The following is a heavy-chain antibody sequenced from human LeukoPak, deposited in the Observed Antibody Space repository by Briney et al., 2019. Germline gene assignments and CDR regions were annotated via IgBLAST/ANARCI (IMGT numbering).Heavy chain of an antibody. V-gene: IGHV3-23*01. CDR1: GFTFSSYS. D-gene: IGHD3-22*01. J-gene: IGHJ3*02. CDR3: AKIEGDYYDSSGYYRGLHAFDI. CDR2: ISGSGGST. Sequence: QPGGSLRLSCVASGFTFSSYSMSWVRQAPGKGLEWVSAISGSGGSTYYADSVKGRFTISRDNSKNTLYLQMNSLRAEDTAVYYCAKIEGDYYDSSGYYRGLHAFDIWGQGTMVTVSS.